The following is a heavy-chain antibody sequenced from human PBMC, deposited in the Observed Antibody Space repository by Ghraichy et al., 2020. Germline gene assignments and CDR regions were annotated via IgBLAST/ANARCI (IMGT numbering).Heavy chain of an antibody. CDR2: INHSGST. CDR3: ARQSDYGDYDQAFDI. CDR1: GGSFSGYY. J-gene: IGHJ3*02. Sequence: SETLSLTCAVYGGSFSGYYWSWIRQPPGKGLEWIGEINHSGSTNYNPSLKSRVTISVDTSKNQFSLKLSSVTAADTAVYYCARQSDYGDYDQAFDIWGQGTMVTVSS. V-gene: IGHV4-34*01. D-gene: IGHD4-17*01.